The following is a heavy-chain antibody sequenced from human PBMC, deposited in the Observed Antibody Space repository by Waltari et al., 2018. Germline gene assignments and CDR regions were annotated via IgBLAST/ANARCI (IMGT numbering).Heavy chain of an antibody. CDR2: INHSGST. Sequence: QVQLQQWGAGLLKPSETLSLTCAVYGGSFSGYYWSWIRQPPGKGLEWIGEINHSGSTNYNPSLKSRVTISVDTSKNQFSLKLSSVTAADTAVYYCARGRIAARPVFGWFDPWGQGTLVTVSS. V-gene: IGHV4-34*01. CDR1: GGSFSGYY. CDR3: ARGRIAARPVFGWFDP. J-gene: IGHJ5*02. D-gene: IGHD6-6*01.